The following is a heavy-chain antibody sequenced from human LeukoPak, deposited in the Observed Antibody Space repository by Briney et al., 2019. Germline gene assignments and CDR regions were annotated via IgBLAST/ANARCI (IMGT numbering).Heavy chain of an antibody. CDR2: IGGSGNT. D-gene: IGHD2-2*01. J-gene: IGHJ6*03. Sequence: PGGSLRLSCAASGFTFSDYTMNWVRQAPGKGLEWVSVIGGSGNTYYTDSVKGRFTISKDNSRNTLYLQMNSLRAEDTAIYYCAKLDSSSSGMDVWGKGTTVTVSS. CDR1: GFTFSDYT. CDR3: AKLDSSSSGMDV. V-gene: IGHV3-23*01.